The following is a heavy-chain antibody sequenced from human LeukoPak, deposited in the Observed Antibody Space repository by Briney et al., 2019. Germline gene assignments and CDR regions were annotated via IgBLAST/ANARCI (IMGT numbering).Heavy chain of an antibody. D-gene: IGHD2-15*01. CDR3: ARAPYCSGGSCKRAPNDY. J-gene: IGHJ4*02. CDR2: INPSGGST. Sequence: PGGSLRLSCAASGFTFSSYAMHWVRQAPGQGLEWMGIINPSGGSTSYAQKFQGRVTMTRDMSTSTVYMELSSLRSEDTAVYYCARAPYCSGGSCKRAPNDYWGQGTLVTVSS. CDR1: GFTFSSYA. V-gene: IGHV1-46*01.